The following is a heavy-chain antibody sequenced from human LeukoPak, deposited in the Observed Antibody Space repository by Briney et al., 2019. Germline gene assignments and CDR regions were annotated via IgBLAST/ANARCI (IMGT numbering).Heavy chain of an antibody. Sequence: GGSLRLSCAASGFTFSDYYMSWIRQAPGEGLEWVSYISNSGSSIYYADSVKGRCTIPRDNAKNSLYLQMNRLRSDDTAVYYCAREGGYDFWSGRSQYFDYWGQGTLVTVSS. CDR2: ISNSGSSI. D-gene: IGHD3-3*01. J-gene: IGHJ4*02. CDR3: AREGGYDFWSGRSQYFDY. CDR1: GFTFSDYY. V-gene: IGHV3-11*01.